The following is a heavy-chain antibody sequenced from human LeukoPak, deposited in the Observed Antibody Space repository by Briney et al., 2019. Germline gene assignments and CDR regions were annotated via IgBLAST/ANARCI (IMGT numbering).Heavy chain of an antibody. D-gene: IGHD1-26*01. CDR2: ISGSGGST. Sequence: GGSLRLSCAASGFTFSGYAMSWVRQAPGKGLEWVSAISGSGGSTYYADSVKGRFTISRDNPKNTLYLQMNSLRAEDTAVYNCAKDSKATPRDAFDIWGQGTMVTVSS. J-gene: IGHJ3*02. CDR1: GFTFSGYA. V-gene: IGHV3-23*01. CDR3: AKDSKATPRDAFDI.